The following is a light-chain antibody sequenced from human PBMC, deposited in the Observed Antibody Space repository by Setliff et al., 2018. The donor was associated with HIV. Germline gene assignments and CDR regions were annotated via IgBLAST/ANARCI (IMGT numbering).Light chain of an antibody. Sequence: QSVLTQPASVSGSPGQSITISCTGTSSDVGGYNYVSWYQHHPGKAPKLMIYDVNKRPSGVSNRFSGSKSGNTASLTISGLQAEDEADYYCSSYTTISTFVFGTGTRSPS. CDR1: SSDVGGYNY. J-gene: IGLJ1*01. CDR3: SSYTTISTFV. V-gene: IGLV2-14*03. CDR2: DVN.